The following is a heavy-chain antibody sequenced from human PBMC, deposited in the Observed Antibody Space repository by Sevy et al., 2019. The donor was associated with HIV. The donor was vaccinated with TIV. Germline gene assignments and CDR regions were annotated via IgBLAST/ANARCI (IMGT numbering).Heavy chain of an antibody. Sequence: GGSLRLSCAASGFTFSSYWMSWVRQAPGKGLEWVANIKQDGSEKYYVDSVKGRFTISRDNAKNSLYLQMKSLRAEDTAVYYCARVVRRDAFDIWGQGTMVTVSS. J-gene: IGHJ3*02. V-gene: IGHV3-7*03. CDR3: ARVVRRDAFDI. CDR1: GFTFSSYW. CDR2: IKQDGSEK. D-gene: IGHD2-21*01.